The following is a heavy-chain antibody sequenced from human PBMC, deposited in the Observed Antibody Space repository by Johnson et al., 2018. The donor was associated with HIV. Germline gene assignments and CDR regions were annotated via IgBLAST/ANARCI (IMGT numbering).Heavy chain of an antibody. D-gene: IGHD1-26*01. J-gene: IGHJ3*01. CDR3: ARGREDF. CDR2: ISYDGSNK. Sequence: QVQLVESGGGLVQPGGSLRLSCAASGFTFSSYGMHWVRQAPGKGLEWVAVISYDGSNKYYVDSVKGRFTISRDNAKNSLYLRMNSLRVDDTAVYYCARGREDFWGQGTMVTVSP. V-gene: IGHV3-30*03. CDR1: GFTFSSYG.